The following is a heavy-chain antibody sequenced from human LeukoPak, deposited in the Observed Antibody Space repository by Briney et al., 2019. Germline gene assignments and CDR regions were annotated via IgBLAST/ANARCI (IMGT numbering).Heavy chain of an antibody. Sequence: ASVKVSCKASGYTFTNYGISWVRQAPGQGLEWMAWISAYNGDTRYAQKFQGRVILTTETSTTAAYMGLRNLRSDDTAVYYCARDACVSCGGDCCHDPWGQGTLVTVSS. J-gene: IGHJ5*02. V-gene: IGHV1-18*01. D-gene: IGHD2-21*02. CDR1: GYTFTNYG. CDR2: ISAYNGDT. CDR3: ARDACVSCGGDCCHDP.